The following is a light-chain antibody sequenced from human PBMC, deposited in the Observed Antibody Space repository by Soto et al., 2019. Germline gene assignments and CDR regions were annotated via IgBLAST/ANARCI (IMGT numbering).Light chain of an antibody. CDR3: LQDYNYLTWT. J-gene: IGKJ1*01. V-gene: IGKV3-11*01. CDR1: QSVSSY. CDR2: DAS. Sequence: DIVLTWSPATLSLSPGARATLSCRASQSVSSYLAWYQQKPGQAPRLLIYDASNRATGIPARFSGSGSGTDFTLTISSLEPEDFATYYCLQDYNYLTWTFGQGTKVDI.